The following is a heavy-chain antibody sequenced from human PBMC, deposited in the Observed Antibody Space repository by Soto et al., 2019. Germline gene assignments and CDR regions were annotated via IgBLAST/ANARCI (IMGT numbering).Heavy chain of an antibody. Sequence: GASVKVSCKASGYTFPSYGTSWVRQAPGQGLECMGWISAYTGTTNYAQNLQGRVTMTTDTSMTTAYMELRSLRSDDTAVYYCARDPMPDSSGWHRPRHWFDPWGQGTLVTVSS. CDR2: ISAYTGTT. CDR3: ARDPMPDSSGWHRPRHWFDP. J-gene: IGHJ5*02. V-gene: IGHV1-18*01. CDR1: GYTFPSYG. D-gene: IGHD6-19*01.